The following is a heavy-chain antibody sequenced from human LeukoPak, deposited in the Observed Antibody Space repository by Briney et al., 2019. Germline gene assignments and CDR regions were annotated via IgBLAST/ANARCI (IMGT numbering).Heavy chain of an antibody. D-gene: IGHD1-1*01. CDR1: GFILSSYT. V-gene: IGHV3-48*01. CDR2: ISSSSNTI. J-gene: IGHJ4*02. Sequence: GGSLRLSCVASGFILSSYTMNWVRQAPGKGLEWVSCISSSSNTIYYADSVKGRFTISRDNAKNSLYLQMNSLRAEDTAVYYCVVRYIRGNSFDYWGQGTLVSVSS. CDR3: VVRYIRGNSFDY.